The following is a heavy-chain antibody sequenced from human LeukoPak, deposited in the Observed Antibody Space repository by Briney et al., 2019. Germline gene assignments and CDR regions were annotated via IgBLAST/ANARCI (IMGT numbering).Heavy chain of an antibody. J-gene: IGHJ4*02. Sequence: GGSLRLSCAASGITFSSYTMNWVRQAPGKGLEWVSSISSSSYYIYYADSVKGRFTISRDNAKNSLYLQMNSLRAEDTAVYYCARGYSGYDLRDIVGYWGQGTLVTVSS. V-gene: IGHV3-21*01. CDR3: ARGYSGYDLRDIVGY. D-gene: IGHD5-12*01. CDR1: GITFSSYT. CDR2: ISSSSYYI.